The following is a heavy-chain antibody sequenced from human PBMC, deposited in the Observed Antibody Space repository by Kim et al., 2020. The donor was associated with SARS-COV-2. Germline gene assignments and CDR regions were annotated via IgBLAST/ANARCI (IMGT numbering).Heavy chain of an antibody. CDR3: AREDFGDYIGDYGMDV. CDR2: ISNSNNNM. J-gene: IGHJ6*02. D-gene: IGHD4-17*01. CDR1: GFIFNTYI. Sequence: GGSLRLSCAASGFIFNTYIMNWVRQAPGRGLEWVSSISNSNNNMYYADSVKGRFTISRDNARNSLYLQMNSLRAEDTAVYYCAREDFGDYIGDYGMDVWGQGTTVTVSS. V-gene: IGHV3-21*01.